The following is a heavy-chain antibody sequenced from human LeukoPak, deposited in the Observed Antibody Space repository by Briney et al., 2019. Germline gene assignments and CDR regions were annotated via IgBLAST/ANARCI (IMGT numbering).Heavy chain of an antibody. V-gene: IGHV3-30-3*01. J-gene: IGHJ4*02. CDR3: ARDSGYCSSTSCYNVLDY. D-gene: IGHD2-2*02. Sequence: GGSLRLSCAASGFTFSSYAMHWVRQAPGKGLEWVAVISYDGSNKYYADSVKGRFTISRDNSKNTLYLQMNSLRAEDTAVYYCARDSGYCSSTSCYNVLDYWGQGTLVTVSS. CDR2: ISYDGSNK. CDR1: GFTFSSYA.